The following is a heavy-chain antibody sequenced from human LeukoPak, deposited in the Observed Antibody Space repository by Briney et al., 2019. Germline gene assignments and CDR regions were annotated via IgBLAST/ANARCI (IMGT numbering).Heavy chain of an antibody. J-gene: IGHJ4*02. CDR2: IKEDGSQK. D-gene: IGHD3-16*01. V-gene: IGHV3-7*01. CDR3: ARGLNTSPGVDY. Sequence: GGSLRLSCAASGSTFSNYWMNWVRQAPGKGLEWVANIKEDGSQKYYVESVKGRFTVSRDNAKNSVYLQMSSLRDEDTAVYYCARGLNTSPGVDYWGQGTLVTVSS. CDR1: GSTFSNYW.